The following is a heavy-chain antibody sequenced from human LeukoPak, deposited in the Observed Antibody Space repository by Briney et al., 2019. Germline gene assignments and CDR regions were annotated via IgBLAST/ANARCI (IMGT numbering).Heavy chain of an antibody. CDR1: GFTFSNYG. J-gene: IGHJ4*02. CDR3: ARAMRSGYDY. Sequence: GGSLSLSCAASGFTFSNYGMNWVRQSPGKGLECVSYISSSSDAIYYADSGEGRLTISRDTAKNSLYLEMNSLRDEDMAVYYCARAMRSGYDYWGQGTLVTVSS. V-gene: IGHV3-48*02. D-gene: IGHD5-12*01. CDR2: ISSSSDAI.